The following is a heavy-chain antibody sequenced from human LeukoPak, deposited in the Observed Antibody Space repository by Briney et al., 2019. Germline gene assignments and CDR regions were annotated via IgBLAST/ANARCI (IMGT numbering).Heavy chain of an antibody. CDR2: ISSSSSYI. D-gene: IGHD3-22*01. CDR1: GFTFSSYS. V-gene: IGHV3-21*01. CDR3: AREVVVITPSDAFDI. Sequence: PGGSLRLSCAASGFTFSSYSMNWVRQAPGKGLEWVSSISSSSSYIYYADSVKGRFTISRDNAKNSLYLQMNSLRAEDTAVYYCAREVVVITPSDAFDIWGQGTMVTVSS. J-gene: IGHJ3*02.